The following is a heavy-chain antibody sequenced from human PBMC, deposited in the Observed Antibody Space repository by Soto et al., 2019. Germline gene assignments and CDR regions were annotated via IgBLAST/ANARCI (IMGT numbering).Heavy chain of an antibody. J-gene: IGHJ6*02. CDR3: ARDRVAARPGFRYGLYYYYGMDV. V-gene: IGHV3-30-3*01. D-gene: IGHD6-6*01. CDR1: GFTFSSYA. CDR2: ISYDGSNK. Sequence: QVQLVESGGGVVQPGRSLRLSCAASGFTFSSYAMHWVRQAPGKGLEWVAVISYDGSNKYYADSVKGRFTISRDNSKNTLYLQMNSLRAEDTAVYYCARDRVAARPGFRYGLYYYYGMDVWGQGTTVTVSS.